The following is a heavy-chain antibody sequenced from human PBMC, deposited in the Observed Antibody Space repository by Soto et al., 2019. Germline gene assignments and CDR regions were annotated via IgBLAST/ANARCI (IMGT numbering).Heavy chain of an antibody. V-gene: IGHV1-2*02. D-gene: IGHD5-12*01. CDR2: INPNSGGT. J-gene: IGHJ3*02. Sequence: ASVKVSCKASGYTFTGYYMHWVRQAPGQGLEWMGWINPNSGGTNYAQKFQGRVTMTRDTSISTAYMELSRLRSDDTAVYYCARGVGNLGYIGRPDAFDIWGQGTMVTV. CDR3: ARGVGNLGYIGRPDAFDI. CDR1: GYTFTGYY.